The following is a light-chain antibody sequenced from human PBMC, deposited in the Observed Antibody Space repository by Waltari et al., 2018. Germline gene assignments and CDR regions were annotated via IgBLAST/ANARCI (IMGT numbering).Light chain of an antibody. Sequence: SSELTQDPAVSVALGQTVRITCQGDSLRNYYTTWYQQKPGQAPILVIYGKNNRPSVIPDRFSGSSSGNTASLTITGAQAEDEADYYCNSRDSSGNRWVFGGGTKLTVL. J-gene: IGLJ3*02. V-gene: IGLV3-19*01. CDR3: NSRDSSGNRWV. CDR1: SLRNYY. CDR2: GKN.